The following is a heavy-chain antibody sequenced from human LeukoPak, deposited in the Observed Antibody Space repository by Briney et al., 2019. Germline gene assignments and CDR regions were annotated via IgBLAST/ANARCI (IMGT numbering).Heavy chain of an antibody. CDR1: GFTFTRHS. J-gene: IGHJ6*03. Sequence: PGGSLRLSCAASGFTFTRHSMNWVRQAPGKGLEWVSFIGIWSSPIYYADSVRGRFTISRDNAKNSIYLQMNSLRVEDTAVYYCARDIYYYYYMDVWGKGTTVTVSS. CDR2: IGIWSSPI. CDR3: ARDIYYYYYMDV. V-gene: IGHV3-48*01.